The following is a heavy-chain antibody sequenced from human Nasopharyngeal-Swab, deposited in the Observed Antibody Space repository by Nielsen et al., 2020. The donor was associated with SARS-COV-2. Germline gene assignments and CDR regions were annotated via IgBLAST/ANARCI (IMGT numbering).Heavy chain of an antibody. CDR2: INPSGGST. J-gene: IGHJ4*02. CDR3: ARDSTLRFLKWLLSHKSAVFDY. Sequence: WVRQAPGQGLEWMGIINPSGGSTSYAQKFQGRVTMTRDTSTSTVYMELSSLRSEDTAVYYCARDSTLRFLKWLLSHKSAVFDYWGQGTLVTVSS. V-gene: IGHV1-46*01. D-gene: IGHD3-3*01.